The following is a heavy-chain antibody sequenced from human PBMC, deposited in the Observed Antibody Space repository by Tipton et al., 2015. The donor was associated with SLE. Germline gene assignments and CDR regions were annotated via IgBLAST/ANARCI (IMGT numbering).Heavy chain of an antibody. V-gene: IGHV3-21*01. CDR2: ISSSGNYV. D-gene: IGHD3-9*01. J-gene: IGHJ5*02. CDR3: AREGILTGGFDP. Sequence: SLRLSCAASGFTFNTYSMNWVRQAPGKGLEWVSSISSSGNYVYYADSVKGRFTISRDNSKNTLYLQMNSLRAEDTAVYYCAREGILTGGFDPWGQGTLVTVSS. CDR1: GFTFNTYS.